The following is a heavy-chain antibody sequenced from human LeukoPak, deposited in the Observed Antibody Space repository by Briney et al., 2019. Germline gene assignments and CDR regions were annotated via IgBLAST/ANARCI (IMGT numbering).Heavy chain of an antibody. D-gene: IGHD6-19*01. J-gene: IGHJ4*02. V-gene: IGHV3-30*03. CDR2: ISYDGSKT. CDR1: GFTFSSYE. Sequence: GGSLRLSCAASGFTFSSYEMHWVRQAPGKGLEGVAVISYDGSKTYYADSVKGRFTISRDNSQNTLYLQMNSLRAEDTALYYCARTRSQRYSSGWYYCDCRGQGTLVTVSS. CDR3: ARTRSQRYSSGWYYCDC.